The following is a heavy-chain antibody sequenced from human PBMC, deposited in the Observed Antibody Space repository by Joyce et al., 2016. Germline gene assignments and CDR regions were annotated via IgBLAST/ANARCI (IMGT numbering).Heavy chain of an antibody. CDR2: ISNDGRNT. Sequence: QVQLVESGGGVVQPGRSLRLSCAASGFTFNIYAMFWVRQAPGKGLDWVAVISNDGRNTYYADSVKGRITISRDNSKNTVSLQMNSLRTEDTAVYYCARDINDSWNGYLGYYGMDVWGQGTTVTVSS. V-gene: IGHV3-30*04. J-gene: IGHJ6*02. D-gene: IGHD3-3*01. CDR1: GFTFNIYA. CDR3: ARDINDSWNGYLGYYGMDV.